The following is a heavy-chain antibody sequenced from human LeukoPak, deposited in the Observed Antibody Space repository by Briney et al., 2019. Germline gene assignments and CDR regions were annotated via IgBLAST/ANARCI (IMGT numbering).Heavy chain of an antibody. CDR3: ARGLRYFDWLPHAPFYFDGMDV. CDR1: GFTFSSYE. Sequence: GGSLRHSCAASGFTFSSYEMNWVRQAPGKGLEWVSYISSSGSTIYYADSVKGRFTISRDNAKNSLYLQMNSLRAEDTAVYYCARGLRYFDWLPHAPFYFDGMDVWGQGTTDTVSS. D-gene: IGHD3-9*01. V-gene: IGHV3-48*03. J-gene: IGHJ6*02. CDR2: ISSSGSTI.